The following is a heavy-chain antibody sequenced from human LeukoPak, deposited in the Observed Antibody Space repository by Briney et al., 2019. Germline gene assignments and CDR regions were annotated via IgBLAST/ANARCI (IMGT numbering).Heavy chain of an antibody. CDR3: ARVPSGGDKFDP. CDR1: GYTFTSYD. V-gene: IGHV1-8*01. D-gene: IGHD6-25*01. Sequence: ASVKVSCKASGYTFTSYDINWVRQATGQGLEWMGWMNPNSGNTGYAQKFQGRVTMTRNTSISTAYMELSSLRSEDTAVYYCARVPSGGDKFDPWGQGTLVTVSS. J-gene: IGHJ5*02. CDR2: MNPNSGNT.